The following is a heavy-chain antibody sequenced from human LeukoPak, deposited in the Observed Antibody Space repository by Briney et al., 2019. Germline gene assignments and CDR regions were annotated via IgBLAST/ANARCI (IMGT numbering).Heavy chain of an antibody. V-gene: IGHV3-74*01. Sequence: GGSLRLSCAASGFTFSSYWMHWVRQAPGKRLVWVSRINSDGSSTSYADSVKGRFTISRDNAKNTLYLQMNSLRAEDTAVYYCARALDSLYSSGWPSAGYWGQGTLVTVSS. CDR2: INSDGSST. D-gene: IGHD6-19*01. J-gene: IGHJ4*02. CDR3: ARALDSLYSSGWPSAGY. CDR1: GFTFSSYW.